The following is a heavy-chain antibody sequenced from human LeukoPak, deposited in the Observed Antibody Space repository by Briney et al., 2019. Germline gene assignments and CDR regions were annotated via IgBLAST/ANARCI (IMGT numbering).Heavy chain of an antibody. CDR1: GFTFSTYT. V-gene: IGHV3-21*01. Sequence: PGGSLRLSCAASGFTFSTYTLSWVRQAPGKGLEWVSSISSSSTYIYYADSVKGRFTISRDNAKSSLYLQMNNLRAEDTAVYYCARERSPKCSGGSCYLDCWGQGTLVTVSS. CDR2: ISSSSTYI. J-gene: IGHJ4*02. D-gene: IGHD2-15*01. CDR3: ARERSPKCSGGSCYLDC.